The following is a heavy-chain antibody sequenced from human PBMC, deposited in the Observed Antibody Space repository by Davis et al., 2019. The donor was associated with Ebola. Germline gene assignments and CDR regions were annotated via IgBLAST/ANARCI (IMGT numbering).Heavy chain of an antibody. V-gene: IGHV4-59*01. CDR1: GGSISSYY. CDR2: IYYSGST. Sequence: SETLSLTCTVSGGSISSYYWSWIRQPPGKGLEWIGYIYYSGSTNYNPSLKSRVTISVDTSKNQFSLKLSSVTAADTAVYYCAREGRGYSYGDRNYYYYGMDVWGQGTTVTVSS. J-gene: IGHJ6*02. CDR3: AREGRGYSYGDRNYYYYGMDV. D-gene: IGHD5-18*01.